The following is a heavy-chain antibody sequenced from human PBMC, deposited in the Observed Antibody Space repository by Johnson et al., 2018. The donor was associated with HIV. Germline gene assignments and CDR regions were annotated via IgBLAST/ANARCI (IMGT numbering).Heavy chain of an antibody. J-gene: IGHJ3*02. V-gene: IGHV3-13*01. CDR2: MGTAGDT. D-gene: IGHD6-13*01. CDR1: GFTFSNYD. Sequence: VQLVESGGGVVRPGGSLRLSCAASGFTFSNYDIHWVRQATGKGLEWVSTMGTAGDTYYAGSVKGRFTVSRENAKNSLYLQMNSLRAGDTAVYYCTTDGYSSSWNRDAFVIWDQGTMVTVSS. CDR3: TTDGYSSSWNRDAFVI.